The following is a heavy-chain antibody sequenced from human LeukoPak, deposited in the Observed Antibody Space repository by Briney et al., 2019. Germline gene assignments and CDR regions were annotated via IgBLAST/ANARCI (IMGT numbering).Heavy chain of an antibody. CDR2: VNHSGST. J-gene: IGHJ4*02. V-gene: IGHV4-34*01. D-gene: IGHD3-9*01. Sequence: PSETLSLTCAVYGGSFSDYWWTWIRQSPGKGLEWIGEVNHSGSTNYNPSLKSRVTISVDTSKNQFSLKLSSVTAADTAVYYCARGTLDWLLYWDYWGQGTLVTVSS. CDR1: GGSFSDYW. CDR3: ARGTLDWLLYWDY.